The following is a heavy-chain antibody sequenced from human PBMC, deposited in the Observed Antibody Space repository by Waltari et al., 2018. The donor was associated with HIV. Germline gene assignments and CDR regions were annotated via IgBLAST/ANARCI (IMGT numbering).Heavy chain of an antibody. CDR3: AKDDSTGSSGYYPFHY. Sequence: EVQLVESGGGLVPPGGSLRLSCPAPGSPSPTSALTWVRPAPGKGLEWVSAISGSGGSTYYADSVKGRFTISRDNSKNTLYLQMNSLRAEDTALYYCAKDDSTGSSGYYPFHYWGQGTLITVSS. CDR1: GSPSPTSA. V-gene: IGHV3-23*04. CDR2: ISGSGGST. J-gene: IGHJ4*02. D-gene: IGHD3-22*01.